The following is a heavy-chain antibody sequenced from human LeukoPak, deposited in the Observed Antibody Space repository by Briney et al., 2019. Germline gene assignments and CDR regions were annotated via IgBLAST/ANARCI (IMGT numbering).Heavy chain of an antibody. CDR1: GFIFSSYS. J-gene: IGHJ4*02. CDR2: ISSRGSSI. D-gene: IGHD3-10*01. V-gene: IGHV3-48*01. Sequence: GGSLRLSCAASGFIFSSYSMNWVRQAPGKGLEWVSYISSRGSSIYYADSVKGRFTTSRDNAKNSLYLQLNSLRAEDTAVYYCARDTYGSGSYYNAPLDYWGQGILVTVSS. CDR3: ARDTYGSGSYYNAPLDY.